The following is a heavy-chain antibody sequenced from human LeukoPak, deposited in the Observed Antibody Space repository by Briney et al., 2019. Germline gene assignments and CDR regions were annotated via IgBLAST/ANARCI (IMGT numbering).Heavy chain of an antibody. J-gene: IGHJ4*02. CDR1: GFTFSDHY. V-gene: IGHV3-72*01. CDR3: ARGIGLY. Sequence: GGSLRLSCAASGFTFSDHYMDWVRQAPGKGLEWVGRTRNKANSYTTEYAASVKGRFTISRDDSKNSLYLQMNSLKPEDTAVYYCARGIGLYWGQGTLVTVSS. D-gene: IGHD3/OR15-3a*01. CDR2: TRNKANSYTT.